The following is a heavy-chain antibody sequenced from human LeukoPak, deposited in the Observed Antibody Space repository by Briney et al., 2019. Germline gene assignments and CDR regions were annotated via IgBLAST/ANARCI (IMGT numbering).Heavy chain of an antibody. CDR1: GGSISSYY. CDR2: IYYSGST. D-gene: IGHD5-18*01. J-gene: IGHJ4*02. Sequence: PSETLSLTCTVSGGSISSYYWSWIRQPPGKGLEWIGYIYYSGSTYYNPSLKSRVTISVDTSKNQFSLKLSSVTAADTAVYYCARISDTAMVFIIDYWGQGTLVTVSS. V-gene: IGHV4-59*08. CDR3: ARISDTAMVFIIDY.